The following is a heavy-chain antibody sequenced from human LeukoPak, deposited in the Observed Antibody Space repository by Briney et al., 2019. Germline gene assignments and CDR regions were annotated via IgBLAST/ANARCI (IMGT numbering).Heavy chain of an antibody. V-gene: IGHV1-8*03. J-gene: IGHJ5*02. Sequence: ASVKVSCKASGYTFTSYDINWVRQATGQGLEWMGWMNPNSGNTGYAQKFRGRVTITRNTSISTAYMELSSLRSEDTAVYYCARAGYSGSWFDPWGQGTLVTVSS. CDR2: MNPNSGNT. CDR3: ARAGYSGSWFDP. CDR1: GYTFTSYD. D-gene: IGHD1-26*01.